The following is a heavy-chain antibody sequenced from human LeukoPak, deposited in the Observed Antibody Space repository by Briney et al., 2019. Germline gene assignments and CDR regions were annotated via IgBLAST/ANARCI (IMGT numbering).Heavy chain of an antibody. J-gene: IGHJ6*03. Sequence: GGSLRLSCAASGFTSSSYRMSWVRQAPGKGLEWVANIKQDGSGKYYVDSVKGRFTIPRDNAKNSLYLQMNSLRAEDTAVYYCARALDYDFWSGNYYCYYMDVWGKGTTVTVSS. CDR1: GFTSSSYR. CDR2: IKQDGSGK. V-gene: IGHV3-7*04. CDR3: ARALDYDFWSGNYYCYYMDV. D-gene: IGHD3-3*01.